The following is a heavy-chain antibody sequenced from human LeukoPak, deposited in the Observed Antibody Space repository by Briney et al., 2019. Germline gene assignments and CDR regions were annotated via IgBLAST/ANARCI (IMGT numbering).Heavy chain of an antibody. J-gene: IGHJ4*02. CDR2: IRSKANSYVT. D-gene: IGHD4-17*01. CDR1: GFTFSGTA. CDR3: TGLTDYGDFYYFDY. Sequence: GGSLRLSCAASGFTFSGTAMHWVRQASGKGLEWVGRIRSKANSYVTTYAASVKGRFTISRDDSKNTAYLQMNSLKTEDTALYYCTGLTDYGDFYYFDYWGQGTLVTVSS. V-gene: IGHV3-73*01.